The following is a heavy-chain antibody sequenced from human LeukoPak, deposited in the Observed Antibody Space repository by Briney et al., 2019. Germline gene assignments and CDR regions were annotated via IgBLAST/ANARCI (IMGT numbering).Heavy chain of an antibody. D-gene: IGHD5-18*01. CDR3: ARVDTAMADWYFDL. J-gene: IGHJ2*01. V-gene: IGHV3-30-3*01. Sequence: QPGGSLRLSCAASGFTFSSYAMHWVRQAPGKGLEWVAVISYDGSNKYYADSVKGRFTISRDNSKNTLYLQMNSLRAEDTAVYYCARVDTAMADWYFDLWGRGTLVTVSS. CDR2: ISYDGSNK. CDR1: GFTFSSYA.